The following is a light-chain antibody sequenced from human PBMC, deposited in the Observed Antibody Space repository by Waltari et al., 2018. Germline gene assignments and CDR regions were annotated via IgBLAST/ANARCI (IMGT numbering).Light chain of an antibody. CDR2: WAS. Sequence: DIVMTQSPDSVAVSLGERATINCRSSQSVEGSNHKTDIAWYQQKPGQPPKLLIYWASARESGVPDRFSGSGSGTEFTLTISTLQAEDVAVYYCQQYYKTPFTFGPGTKVEIK. J-gene: IGKJ3*01. CDR1: QSVEGSNHKTD. V-gene: IGKV4-1*01. CDR3: QQYYKTPFT.